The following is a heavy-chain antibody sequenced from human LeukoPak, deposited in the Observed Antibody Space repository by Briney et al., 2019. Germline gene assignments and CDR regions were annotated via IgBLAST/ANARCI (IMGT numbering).Heavy chain of an antibody. J-gene: IGHJ5*02. CDR1: GFTFSSYA. CDR2: ISGSGGST. V-gene: IGHV3-23*01. CDR3: AKDDSRGSGSSGWFDP. D-gene: IGHD3-10*01. Sequence: GGSPRLSCAASGFTFSSYAMSWVRQAPGKGLEWVSAISGSGGSTYYADSVKGRFTISRDNSKNTLYLQMNNLRAEDTAVYYCAKDDSRGSGSSGWFDPWGQGTLVTVSS.